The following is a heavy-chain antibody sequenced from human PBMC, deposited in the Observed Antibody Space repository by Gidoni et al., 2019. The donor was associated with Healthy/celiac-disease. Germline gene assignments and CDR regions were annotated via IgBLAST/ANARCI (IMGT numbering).Heavy chain of an antibody. J-gene: IGHJ2*01. CDR3: ATLQTSPRRRNWYFDL. Sequence: QVQLVQSGAEVKKPGASVKVSCKASGYTFTSYYMHWVRQAPGQGLEWMGIINPSGGSTSYAQKFQGRVTMTRDTSTSTVYMELSSLRSEDTAVYYCATLQTSPRRRNWYFDLWGRGTLVTVSS. CDR1: GYTFTSYY. D-gene: IGHD1-1*01. CDR2: INPSGGST. V-gene: IGHV1-46*01.